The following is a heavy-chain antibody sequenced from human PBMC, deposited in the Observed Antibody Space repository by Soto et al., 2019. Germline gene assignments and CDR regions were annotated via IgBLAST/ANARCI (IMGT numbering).Heavy chain of an antibody. J-gene: IGHJ3*02. D-gene: IGHD6-13*01. CDR2: ISAHTGNT. V-gene: IGHV1-18*01. CDR1: GYTFTNYG. CDR3: ARVLGYNSSWWRHTAFDI. Sequence: ASVKVSCKTSGYTFTNYGISWVRQAPGQGLEWMGWISAHTGNTNYAQKFQGRVTMTTDTSTRTAYMELRSLRSDDTAVYYCARVLGYNSSWWRHTAFDIWGQGTMVTVSS.